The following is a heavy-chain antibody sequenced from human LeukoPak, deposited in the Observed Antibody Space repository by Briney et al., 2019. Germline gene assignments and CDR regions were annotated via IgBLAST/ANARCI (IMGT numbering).Heavy chain of an antibody. J-gene: IGHJ4*02. CDR3: ARENFFGSLDY. CDR2: ISYDGSNK. CDR1: GFTFSTYA. V-gene: IGHV3-30*04. D-gene: IGHD1-26*01. Sequence: GGSLRLSCTASGFTFSTYAMHWVRQAPGKGLEWVAAISYDGSNKYYADSVKGRFTISRDNSKNTLYLQMNSLRAEGTAVYYCARENFFGSLDYWGQGTLVTVSS.